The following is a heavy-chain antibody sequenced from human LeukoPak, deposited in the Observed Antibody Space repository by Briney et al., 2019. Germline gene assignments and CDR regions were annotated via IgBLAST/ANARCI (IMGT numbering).Heavy chain of an antibody. V-gene: IGHV4-59*12. CDR1: GGSISSYY. J-gene: IGHJ4*02. Sequence: SETLSLTCTVSGGSISSYYWSWIRQPPGKGLEWIGYIYYSGSTNYNPSLKSRVTISGDTSKNQLSLKLSSVTAADTAIYYCAREMYDSGGYRVSYFEDWGQGTLVTVSS. CDR3: AREMYDSGGYRVSYFED. D-gene: IGHD3-22*01. CDR2: IYYSGST.